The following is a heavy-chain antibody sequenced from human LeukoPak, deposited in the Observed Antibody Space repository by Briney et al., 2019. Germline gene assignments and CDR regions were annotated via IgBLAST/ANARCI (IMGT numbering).Heavy chain of an antibody. CDR2: IIPIFGTA. CDR1: GYTFTSYG. Sequence: ASVTVSCTASGYTFTSYGISWVRQAPGQGLEWMGGIIPIFGTANYAQKFQGRVTITADESTSTAYMELSSLRSEDTAVYYCATAPTYDYVWGSFNWFDPWGQGTLVTVSS. D-gene: IGHD3-16*01. V-gene: IGHV1-69*13. CDR3: ATAPTYDYVWGSFNWFDP. J-gene: IGHJ5*02.